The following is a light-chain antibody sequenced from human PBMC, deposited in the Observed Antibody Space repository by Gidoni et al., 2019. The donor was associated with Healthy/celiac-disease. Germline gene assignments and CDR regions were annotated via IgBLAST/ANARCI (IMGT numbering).Light chain of an antibody. V-gene: IGLV2-14*01. CDR2: DVS. J-gene: IGLJ3*02. CDR1: SSDVGGYNY. CDR3: SSYTSSSTWV. Sequence: QSALTQPASVSGSPGQSITISCTGTSSDVGGYNYVSWYPQQPGKAPKLMIYDVSNRPSGVSNRFSGSKSGNTASLTISGLQAEDEADYYCSSYTSSSTWVFGGGTKLTVL.